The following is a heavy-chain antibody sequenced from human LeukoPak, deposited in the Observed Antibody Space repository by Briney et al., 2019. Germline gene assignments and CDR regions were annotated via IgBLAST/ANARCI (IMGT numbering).Heavy chain of an antibody. Sequence: SETLSLTCTVSGGSISSYYWSWIRQPPGKGLEWIGYIYYSGSTNYNPSLKSRVTISVDTSKNQFSLKLSSVTAADTAVYYCAGLPLESYYFDYWDQGTLVTVSS. CDR1: GGSISSYY. CDR2: IYYSGST. V-gene: IGHV4-59*08. CDR3: AGLPLESYYFDY. D-gene: IGHD6-6*01. J-gene: IGHJ4*02.